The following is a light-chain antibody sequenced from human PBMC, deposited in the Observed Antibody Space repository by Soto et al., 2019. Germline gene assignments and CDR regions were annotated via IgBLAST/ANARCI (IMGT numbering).Light chain of an antibody. Sequence: EIVLTQSPGTLSLSPGERSTLSFMSSQSVSSRLAWYQHKPGQAPRLLISGASTRATGIPVRFSGSGSGTEFALAISSLQSEDFAVYYCQQYENWPSITFGQGTRLEIK. J-gene: IGKJ5*01. CDR1: QSVSSR. CDR2: GAS. CDR3: QQYENWPSIT. V-gene: IGKV3-15*01.